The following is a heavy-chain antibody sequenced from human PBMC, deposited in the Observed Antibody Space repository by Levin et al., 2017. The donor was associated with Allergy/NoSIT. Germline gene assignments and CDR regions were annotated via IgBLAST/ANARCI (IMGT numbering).Heavy chain of an antibody. J-gene: IGHJ4*02. CDR2: ISYDGSNK. CDR3: AKNGANDYYDSSGYSHEFDY. CDR1: GFTFRSSG. Sequence: LSLTCAASGFTFRSSGMHWVRQAPGKGLEWVAVISYDGSNKYYADSVKGRFTISRDNSKNTLYLQMNSLRAEDTAVYYCAKNGANDYYDSSGYSHEFDYWGQGTLVTVSS. V-gene: IGHV3-30*18. D-gene: IGHD3-22*01.